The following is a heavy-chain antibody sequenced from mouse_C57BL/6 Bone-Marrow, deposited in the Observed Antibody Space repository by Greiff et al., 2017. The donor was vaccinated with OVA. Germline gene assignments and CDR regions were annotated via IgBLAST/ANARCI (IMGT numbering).Heavy chain of an antibody. V-gene: IGHV2-5*01. J-gene: IGHJ1*03. CDR1: GFSLTSYG. D-gene: IGHD1-1*01. CDR3: AKNYYVGYWYFDV. CDR2: IWRGGST. Sequence: QVQLKESGPGLVQPSQSLSITCTVSGFSLTSYGVHWVRQSPGKGLEWLGVIWRGGSTDYNAAFMSRLSITKDNSKSQVFFKMNSLQADDTAIYYCAKNYYVGYWYFDVWGTGTTVTVSS.